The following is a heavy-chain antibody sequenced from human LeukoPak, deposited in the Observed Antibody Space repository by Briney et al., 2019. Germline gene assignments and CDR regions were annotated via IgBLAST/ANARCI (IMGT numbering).Heavy chain of an antibody. J-gene: IGHJ3*02. CDR1: GFTFGDYA. CDR3: TRQTLRYFDLDAFDI. V-gene: IGHV3-49*04. Sequence: GGSLRLSCTASGFTFGDYAMSWVRQAPGKGLEWVGFIRSKAYGGTTEYAASVKGRFTISRDDSKSIAYLQMSSLKTEDTAVYYCTRQTLRYFDLDAFDIWGQGTMVTVSS. D-gene: IGHD3-9*01. CDR2: IRSKAYGGTT.